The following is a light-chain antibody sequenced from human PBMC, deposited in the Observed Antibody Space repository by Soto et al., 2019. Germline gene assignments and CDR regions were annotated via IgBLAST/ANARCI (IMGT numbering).Light chain of an antibody. CDR3: AAWDDSLSGSYV. Sequence: QSALTQPPSASGTPGQRVSVSCSGSSSNIGNNYVFWYQHLPGTAPKLLIYRNDQRPSGVSARFSGSKSGTSASLAISGLRSEDEAEYYCAAWDDSLSGSYVFGPGTKVTVL. CDR1: SSNIGNNY. CDR2: RND. J-gene: IGLJ1*01. V-gene: IGLV1-47*01.